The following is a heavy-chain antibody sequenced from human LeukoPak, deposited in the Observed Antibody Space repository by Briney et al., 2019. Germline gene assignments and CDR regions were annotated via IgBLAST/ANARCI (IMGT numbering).Heavy chain of an antibody. V-gene: IGHV2-5*02. CDR1: GFSLSTGGMG. CDR2: IFWGDNE. Sequence: GSGPTLVNPTQTLTLTCTFSGFSLSTGGMGVGWIRQPPGKALEWLAFIFWGDNEHYSPSLKNRLTITKDTSKNQVILTMTNMDPVDTATYYCSHRHNLGVTGPVVTFDSWGQGTLVTVSS. D-gene: IGHD2-21*02. CDR3: SHRHNLGVTGPVVTFDS. J-gene: IGHJ5*01.